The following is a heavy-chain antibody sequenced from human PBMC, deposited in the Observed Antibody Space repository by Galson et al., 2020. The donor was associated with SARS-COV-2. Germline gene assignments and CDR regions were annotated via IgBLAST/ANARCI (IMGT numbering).Heavy chain of an antibody. D-gene: IGHD3-10*01. J-gene: IGHJ3*01. CDR2: IYSGGST. CDR3: ARAMVRGQDALDF. Sequence: GESLKISCAASGFTVSSNYMSWVRQAPGKGLEWVSVIYSGGSTYYADSVKGRFTISRHNSKNTLYLQMNSLRAEDTAVYYCARAMVRGQDALDFGAKGQWSPSLQ. V-gene: IGHV3-53*04. CDR1: GFTVSSNY.